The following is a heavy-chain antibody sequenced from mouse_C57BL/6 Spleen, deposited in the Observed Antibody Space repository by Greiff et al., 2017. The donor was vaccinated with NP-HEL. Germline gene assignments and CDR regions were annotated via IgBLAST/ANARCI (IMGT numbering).Heavy chain of an antibody. CDR1: GFTFSDAW. D-gene: IGHD1-1*01. Sequence: EVQVVESGGGLVQPGGSMKLSCAASGFTFSDAWMDWVRQSPEKGLEWVAEIRNKANNHATYYAESVKGRFTISRDDSKSSVYLQMNSLRAEDTGIYYCTRLGYGSSYAPHWYFDVWGTGTTVTVSS. V-gene: IGHV6-6*01. J-gene: IGHJ1*03. CDR3: TRLGYGSSYAPHWYFDV. CDR2: IRNKANNHAT.